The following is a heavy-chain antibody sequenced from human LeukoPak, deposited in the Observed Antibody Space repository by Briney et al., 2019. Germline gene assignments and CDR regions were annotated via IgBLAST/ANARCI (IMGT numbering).Heavy chain of an antibody. CDR3: KCADFMQRRLTNYRDNAKHTLYLQITRLRAEDTAVHYCARAPHFQISYDSSGYLMHY. CDR1: GFTFSSYG. CDR2: ISGGGGST. D-gene: IGHD2-2*02. J-gene: IGHJ4*01. V-gene: IGHV3-74*01. Sequence: AGGSLRLSCAASGFTFSSYGMNWVRQAPGKGLLWVSGISGGGGSTYYADSVKGRFTISRDNAKNMLYLQMNSLRAEDTAVYYTKCADFMQRRLTNYRDNAKHTLYLQITRLRAEDTAVHYCARAPHFQISYDSSGYLMHYWGQGTLVPVSS.